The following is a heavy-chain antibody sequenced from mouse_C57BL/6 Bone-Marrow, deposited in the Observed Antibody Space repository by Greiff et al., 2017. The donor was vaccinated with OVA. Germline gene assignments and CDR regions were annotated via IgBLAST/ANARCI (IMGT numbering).Heavy chain of an antibody. V-gene: IGHV5-6*02. CDR3: ARHRGRWLPLDY. D-gene: IGHD2-3*01. CDR1: GFTFSSYG. Sequence: DVKLVESGGDLVKPGGSLKLSCAASGFTFSSYGMSWVRQTPDKRLEWVATISSGGSYTYYPDSVKGRFTISRDNAKNTLYLQMSSLKSEDTAMYYCARHRGRWLPLDYWGQGTTLTVSS. CDR2: ISSGGSYT. J-gene: IGHJ2*01.